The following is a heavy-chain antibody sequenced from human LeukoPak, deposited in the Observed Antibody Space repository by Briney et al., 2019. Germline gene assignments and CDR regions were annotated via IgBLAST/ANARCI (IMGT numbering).Heavy chain of an antibody. J-gene: IGHJ4*02. Sequence: KPSETLPLTCTVSGDSISSTPYYWGWIRQPPGKGLEWIGSIYYSGITYYNPSLKSRVTISVDTSKNQFSLRLNSVTAADTAVYYCARDQDSGWYDYWGQGTLVTVSS. CDR3: ARDQDSGWYDY. CDR1: GDSISSTPYY. D-gene: IGHD6-19*01. V-gene: IGHV4-39*07. CDR2: IYYSGIT.